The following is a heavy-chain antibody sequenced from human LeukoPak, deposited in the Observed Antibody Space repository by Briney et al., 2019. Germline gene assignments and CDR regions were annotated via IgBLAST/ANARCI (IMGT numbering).Heavy chain of an antibody. J-gene: IGHJ4*02. CDR2: ITTNGGRT. CDR3: ARGRLVVTALDY. D-gene: IGHD2-21*02. Sequence: PGGSLRLPCAASGFTFSSYTMHWVRQAPGKGLEYVSAITTNGGRTYYANSFKGRFTISRDNSKSTLYLQMGSLRTEDMAVYYCARGRLVVTALDYWGQGTLVTVSS. CDR1: GFTFSSYT. V-gene: IGHV3-64*01.